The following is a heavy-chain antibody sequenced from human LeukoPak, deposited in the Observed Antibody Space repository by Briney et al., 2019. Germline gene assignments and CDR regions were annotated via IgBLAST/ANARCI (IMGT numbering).Heavy chain of an antibody. CDR3: ARDRGPRTGFMVREAYDY. Sequence: GGSRRLSCAASGFTFSDYWIHWVRQAPGKGLVWVSRINTDGSITNYADSVKGRFSISRDNAKNTLYLQMSSLRAGDTAVYYCARDRGPRTGFMVREAYDYWGQGTLVTVSS. J-gene: IGHJ4*02. V-gene: IGHV3-74*01. D-gene: IGHD3-10*01. CDR2: INTDGSIT. CDR1: GFTFSDYW.